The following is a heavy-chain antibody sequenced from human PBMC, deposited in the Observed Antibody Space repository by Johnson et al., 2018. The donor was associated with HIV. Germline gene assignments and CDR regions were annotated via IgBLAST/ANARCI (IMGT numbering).Heavy chain of an antibody. CDR2: ISYDGSNK. D-gene: IGHD6-13*01. CDR3: ARGRIGAAGWDAVDV. J-gene: IGHJ3*01. CDR1: GFTFSSYA. Sequence: QVHLVESGGGVVQPGRSLRLSCAASGFTFSSYAMHWVRQAPGKGLEWVAVISYDGSNKYYADSVKGRFTISRDNSKNTLYLQMNSLRAEDTAVYYCARGRIGAAGWDAVDVWGQGTMVTVSS. V-gene: IGHV3-30*04.